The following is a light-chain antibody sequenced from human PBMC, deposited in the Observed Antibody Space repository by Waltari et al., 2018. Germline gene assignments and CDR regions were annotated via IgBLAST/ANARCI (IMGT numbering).Light chain of an antibody. CDR3: QNGVT. CDR1: QDISSY. Sequence: DLQMTQSPSSMSASVGDRVTITCRASQDISSYLAWYQQKPGKVPYLLIYAASTFQSGVPSRFSGSGSVTYFTLTISSLQPEDVATYYCQNGVTFGQGTKVEIK. V-gene: IGKV1-27*01. CDR2: AAS. J-gene: IGKJ1*01.